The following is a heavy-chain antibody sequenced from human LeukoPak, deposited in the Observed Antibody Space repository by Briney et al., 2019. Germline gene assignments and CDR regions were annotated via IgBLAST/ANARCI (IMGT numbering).Heavy chain of an antibody. J-gene: IGHJ4*02. CDR1: GFTFSSYW. V-gene: IGHV3-7*03. CDR2: IKQDGSEK. CDR3: ARFSGYSSGWLVY. Sequence: GGSLRLSCAASGFTFSSYWMSWVRQAPGKGLEWVANIKQDGSEKYYVDSVKGRFTISRDNAKNSLYLQMNSLRAEDTAVYYCARFSGYSSGWLVYWGQGTLVTVSS. D-gene: IGHD6-19*01.